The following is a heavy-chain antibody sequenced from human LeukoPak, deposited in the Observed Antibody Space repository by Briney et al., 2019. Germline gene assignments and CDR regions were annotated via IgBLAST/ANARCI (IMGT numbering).Heavy chain of an antibody. V-gene: IGHV4-59*12. CDR1: GGSIGSYF. D-gene: IGHD3-22*01. Sequence: SETLSLTCTISGGSIGSYFWNWIRQSPGKGLQWIGYINYSGSTNYNPSLESRVSISVDTSKNQFSLKLSSVTAADTAVYYCARDQTYSSDSSGYSFDYWGQGTLVTVSS. J-gene: IGHJ4*02. CDR2: INYSGST. CDR3: ARDQTYSSDSSGYSFDY.